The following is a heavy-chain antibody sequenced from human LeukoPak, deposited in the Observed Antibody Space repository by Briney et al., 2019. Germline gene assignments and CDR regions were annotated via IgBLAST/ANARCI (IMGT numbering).Heavy chain of an antibody. Sequence: SETLSLTCAVYGGSFSDYYWSYIRQPPGKGLEWIGEISHSGRTNYNPSLKSRVTISVDTSKNQFSLKLSSVTAADTAVYYCARHPIVVVITRRRWFDPWGQGTLVTVSS. J-gene: IGHJ5*02. CDR3: ARHPIVVVITRRRWFDP. D-gene: IGHD3-22*01. V-gene: IGHV4-34*01. CDR1: GGSFSDYY. CDR2: ISHSGRT.